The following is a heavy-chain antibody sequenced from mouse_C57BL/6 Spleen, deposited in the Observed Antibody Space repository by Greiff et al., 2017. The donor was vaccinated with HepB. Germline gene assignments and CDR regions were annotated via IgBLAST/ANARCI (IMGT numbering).Heavy chain of an antibody. Sequence: EVKLQESVAELVRPGASVKLSCTASGFNIKNTYMHWVKQRPEQGLEWIGRIDPANGNTKYAPKFQGKATITADTSSNTAYLQLSSLTSEDTAIYYCASGVYYSNSWFAYWGQGTLVTVSA. CDR2: IDPANGNT. CDR1: GFNIKNTY. V-gene: IGHV14-3*01. D-gene: IGHD2-5*01. CDR3: ASGVYYSNSWFAY. J-gene: IGHJ3*01.